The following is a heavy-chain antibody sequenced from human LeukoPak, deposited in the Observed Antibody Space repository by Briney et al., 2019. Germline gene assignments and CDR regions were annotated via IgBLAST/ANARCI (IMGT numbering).Heavy chain of an antibody. D-gene: IGHD5-24*01. CDR2: IKQDGSER. CDR3: ARSMATINSY. Sequence: GGSLRLSCAASGFNFNSYWMDWVRQAPGKGLEWVASIKQDGSERHYVGSVRGRFTISRDNAKSSLYLQMNSMRAEDTAVYYCARSMATINSYWGQGILVTVSS. J-gene: IGHJ4*02. V-gene: IGHV3-7*01. CDR1: GFNFNSYW.